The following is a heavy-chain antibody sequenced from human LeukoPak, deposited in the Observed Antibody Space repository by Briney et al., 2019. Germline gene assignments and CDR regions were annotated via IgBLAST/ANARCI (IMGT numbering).Heavy chain of an antibody. J-gene: IGHJ4*02. CDR2: ISSSYSYI. Sequence: GGSLRLSCAASGFTFSSYRMNWVRQAPGKGLEWVSSISSSYSYIYYADSVKGRFTISRDNAKNSLYLQMNSLRAEDTAVYYCASGRSAGATTSADYWGQGTLVTVSS. CDR1: GFTFSSYR. CDR3: ASGRSAGATTSADY. D-gene: IGHD1-26*01. V-gene: IGHV3-21*01.